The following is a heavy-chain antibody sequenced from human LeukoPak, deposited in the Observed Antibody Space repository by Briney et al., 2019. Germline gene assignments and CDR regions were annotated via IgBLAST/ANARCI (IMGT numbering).Heavy chain of an antibody. CDR3: ARPYCSGGSCREGYFDY. D-gene: IGHD2-15*01. CDR2: INPSGGST. J-gene: IGHJ4*02. Sequence: GASVKVSCKASGYTFTGYYIHWVRQAPGQGLEWMGIINPSGGSTSYAQKFQGRVTMTRDTSTSTVYMELSSLRSEDTAVYYCARPYCSGGSCREGYFDYWGQGTLVTVSS. V-gene: IGHV1-46*01. CDR1: GYTFTGYY.